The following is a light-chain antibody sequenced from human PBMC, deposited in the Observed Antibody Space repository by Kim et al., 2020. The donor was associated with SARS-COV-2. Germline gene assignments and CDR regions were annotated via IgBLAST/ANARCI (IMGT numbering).Light chain of an antibody. CDR2: DAA. J-gene: IGKJ4*01. Sequence: PGESATISGTASHNVDISVAWYQQTTGQATRRISYDAAMRAARISERFSGSGSGTDFTLTIGSPAPADFAIYYCQQRGSWTTAVTFGGGTKVDIK. V-gene: IGKV3-11*01. CDR1: HNVDIS. CDR3: QQRGSWTTAVT.